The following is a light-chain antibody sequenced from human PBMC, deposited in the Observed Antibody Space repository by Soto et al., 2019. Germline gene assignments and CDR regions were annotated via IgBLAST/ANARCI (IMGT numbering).Light chain of an antibody. CDR1: QSLLYNNTYNY. V-gene: IGKV2-28*01. CDR2: LGS. J-gene: IGKJ1*01. CDR3: MQPLQSWT. Sequence: EIVMTQSPLTLPVAPGEPATITGRSSQSLLYNNTYNYLDWYLQKPGKSPKLLIYLGSNRASGVPDRLSGSGSGTDFTLKIRRVEAEDVGVYYCMQPLQSWTFGQGTKVDIK.